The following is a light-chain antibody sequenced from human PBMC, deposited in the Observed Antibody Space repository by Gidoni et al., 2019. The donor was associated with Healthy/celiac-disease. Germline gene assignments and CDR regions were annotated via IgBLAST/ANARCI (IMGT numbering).Light chain of an antibody. CDR1: QNISSY. CDR3: QQRRNWPLT. J-gene: IGKJ4*01. V-gene: IGKV3-11*01. Sequence: PASLSWSPGERATLSCRASQNISSYLAWYQQKPGQAHRLLIYDASNRATGIPARFSGSGSGTDFTLTISSLEPEDFAVYFCQQRRNWPLTFGGGTKVEIK. CDR2: DAS.